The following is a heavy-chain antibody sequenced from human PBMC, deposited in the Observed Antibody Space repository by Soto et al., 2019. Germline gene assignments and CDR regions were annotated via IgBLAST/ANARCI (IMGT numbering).Heavy chain of an antibody. J-gene: IGHJ6*03. CDR3: ASPNCSGGSCYHRRGYYYYMDV. Sequence: QVQLQQWGAGLLKPSETLSLTCAVYGGSFRGYYWSWIRQPPGKGLEWIGEIIHSGSTNYNPSLKSRVTISVDTSKNQFSLKLSSVTAADTAVYYCASPNCSGGSCYHRRGYYYYMDVWGKGTTVTVSS. D-gene: IGHD2-15*01. CDR2: IIHSGST. V-gene: IGHV4-34*12. CDR1: GGSFRGYY.